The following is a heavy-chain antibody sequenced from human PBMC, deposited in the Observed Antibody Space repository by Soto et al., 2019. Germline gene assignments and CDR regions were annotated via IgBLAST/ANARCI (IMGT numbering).Heavy chain of an antibody. V-gene: IGHV3-74*01. CDR1: GFTFSSYW. CDR3: ARDMGYCSSTSCYVTWFDP. J-gene: IGHJ5*02. CDR2: INSDGSST. D-gene: IGHD2-2*01. Sequence: GGSLRLSCAASGFTFSSYWMHWVRQAPGKGLVWVSRINSDGSSTSYADSVKGRFTISRDNAKNTGYLQMNSLRAEDTAVYYCARDMGYCSSTSCYVTWFDPWGQGTLVTVSS.